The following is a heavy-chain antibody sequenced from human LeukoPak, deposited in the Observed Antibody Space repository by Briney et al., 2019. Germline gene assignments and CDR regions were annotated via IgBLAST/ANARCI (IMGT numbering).Heavy chain of an antibody. J-gene: IGHJ3*02. CDR2: IYYSGGT. Sequence: KPLGTPSLTRTVSGGSLSSYYWGWIRQPPGEGLEGVGDIYYSGGTNYNPSLKSRVTISVDTSKNQFSLKLSSVTAADTAVYYCARVLFLGYCSSTSCYDDAFDIWGQGTMVTVSS. D-gene: IGHD2-2*01. V-gene: IGHV4-59*01. CDR3: ARVLFLGYCSSTSCYDDAFDI. CDR1: GGSLSSYY.